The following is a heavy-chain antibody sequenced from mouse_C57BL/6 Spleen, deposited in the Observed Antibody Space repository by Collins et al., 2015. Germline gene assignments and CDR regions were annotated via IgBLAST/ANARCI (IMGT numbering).Heavy chain of an antibody. V-gene: IGHV1-69*01. D-gene: IGHD2-14*01. CDR1: GYTFTSYW. Sequence: QVQLQQPGAELVMPGASVKLSCKASGYTFTSYWMHWAKQRPGQGLEWIGEIDPSDSYTNYNQKFKAKSTLTVDKSSSTAYMQLSSLTSEDSAVYYCAKGGGYGFAYWGQGTLVTVSA. J-gene: IGHJ3*01. CDR2: IDPSDSYT. CDR3: AKGGGYGFAY.